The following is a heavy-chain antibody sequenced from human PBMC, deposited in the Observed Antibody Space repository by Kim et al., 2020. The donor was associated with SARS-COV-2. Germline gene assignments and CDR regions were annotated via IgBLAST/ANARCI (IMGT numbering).Heavy chain of an antibody. Sequence: SETLSLTCTVSGGSISSSRYYWGWIRQPPGKGLEWIGSIYYSGSTYYNPSLKSRVTISVDTSKNQFSLKLSSVTAGDTAVYYCARDLSGSYSGTWFDPWG. CDR1: GGSISSSRYY. CDR2: IYYSGST. J-gene: IGHJ5*02. V-gene: IGHV4-39*07. CDR3: ARDLSGSYSGTWFDP. D-gene: IGHD1-26*01.